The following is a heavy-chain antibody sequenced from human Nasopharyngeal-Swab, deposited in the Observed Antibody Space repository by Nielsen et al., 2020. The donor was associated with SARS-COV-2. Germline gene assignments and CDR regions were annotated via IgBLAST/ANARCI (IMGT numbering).Heavy chain of an antibody. CDR2: ISYDGSNK. V-gene: IGHV3-30*18. CDR3: AKDRGSSGYYGMDV. Sequence: VRQAPGKGLEWVAVISYDGSNKYYADSVKGRFTISRDNSKNTLYLQMNSLRAEDTAVYYCAKDRGSSGYYGMDVWGQGTTVTVSS. J-gene: IGHJ6*02. D-gene: IGHD6-13*01.